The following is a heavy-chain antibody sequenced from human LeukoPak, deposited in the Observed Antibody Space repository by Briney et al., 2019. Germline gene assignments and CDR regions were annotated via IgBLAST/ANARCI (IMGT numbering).Heavy chain of an antibody. CDR2: IYYSGAT. CDR3: GGFRIGTGRAFDY. CDR1: GDSISSHY. D-gene: IGHD5-12*01. J-gene: IGHJ4*02. Sequence: PSETLSLTCTVSGDSISSHYWSWIRQPPGKGLEWLGYIYYSGATTYNPSLKSRVSILVGTSKNQFFLLLNSIIDADTAVYYCGGFRIGTGRAFDYWGQGSLVTVSA. V-gene: IGHV4-59*11.